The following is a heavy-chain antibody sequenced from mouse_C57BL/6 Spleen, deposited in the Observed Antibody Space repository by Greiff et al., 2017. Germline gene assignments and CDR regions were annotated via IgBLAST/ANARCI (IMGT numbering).Heavy chain of an antibody. CDR1: GYTFTSYW. CDR2: IDPNSGGT. Sequence: QVQLQQPGAELVKPGASVKLSCKASGYTFTSYWMHWVKQRPGRGLEWIGRIDPNSGGTKYNQKFKSKATLTVAKTSSTAYMKLRRLPSEDSAVFYCSKSSGYGRRGYWGQGTTLTVSS. J-gene: IGHJ2*01. D-gene: IGHD2-2*01. V-gene: IGHV1-72*01. CDR3: SKSSGYGRRGY.